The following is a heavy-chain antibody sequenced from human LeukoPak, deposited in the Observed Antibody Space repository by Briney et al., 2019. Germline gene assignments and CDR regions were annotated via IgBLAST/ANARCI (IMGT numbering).Heavy chain of an antibody. CDR3: ASDSYSPEYFQH. V-gene: IGHV3-66*01. D-gene: IGHD2-15*01. CDR1: GFSVSNNY. Sequence: PGGSLRLSCAASGFSVSNNYMSLVRQAPGKGLEWVSVIYSGGSTFYADSVKGRFTISRDNSKNTLYLQMNSQRDEDTAVYYCASDSYSPEYFQHWGQGTLVTVSS. CDR2: IYSGGST. J-gene: IGHJ1*01.